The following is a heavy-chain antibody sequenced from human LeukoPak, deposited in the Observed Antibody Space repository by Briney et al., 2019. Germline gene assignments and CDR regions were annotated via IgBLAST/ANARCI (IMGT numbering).Heavy chain of an antibody. CDR3: ATDLGPHVLWDLFDY. CDR2: ISYDGDDI. J-gene: IGHJ4*02. CDR1: GYTFSDYG. V-gene: IGHV3-30*03. Sequence: GGSLRLSCAVSGYTFSDYGMHWVRQAPGKGLEWVAVISYDGDDIYYTDSAKGRFTISRDNSKNTLFLQMNSLRAEDTAVYYCATDLGPHVLWDLFDYWGQGTLVTVSS. D-gene: IGHD2/OR15-2a*01.